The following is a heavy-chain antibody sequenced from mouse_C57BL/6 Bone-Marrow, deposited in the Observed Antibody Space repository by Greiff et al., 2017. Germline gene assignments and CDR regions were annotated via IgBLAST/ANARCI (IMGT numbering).Heavy chain of an antibody. V-gene: IGHV1-39*01. J-gene: IGHJ4*01. CDR2: INPNYGTT. D-gene: IGHD2-4*01. CDR1: GYSFTDYN. CDR3: ARCYDYDYAMDY. Sequence: VQLKQSGPELVKPGASVKISCKASGYSFTDYNMTWVKHSNGKSLAWIGVINPNYGTTSYNQKFKGNATFTVDQSSSTADMQLNSLTSEDSAVYYVARCYDYDYAMDYRGQVTSVTVSS.